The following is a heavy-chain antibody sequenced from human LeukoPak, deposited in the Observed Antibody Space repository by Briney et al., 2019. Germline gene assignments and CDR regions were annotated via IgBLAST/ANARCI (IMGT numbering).Heavy chain of an antibody. V-gene: IGHV4-39*01. CDR3: SSNEWSGYYFDY. D-gene: IGHD3-3*01. CDR2: IYYSGST. Sequence: SETLSLTCTVSGGSISSSSYYWVWIRQPPGKGLEWIGSIYYSGSTYYNPSLKSRVTISVDTSKNQFSLKLTSVTAADTALYYCSSNEWSGYYFDYWGQGTLVTVSS. J-gene: IGHJ4*02. CDR1: GGSISSSSYY.